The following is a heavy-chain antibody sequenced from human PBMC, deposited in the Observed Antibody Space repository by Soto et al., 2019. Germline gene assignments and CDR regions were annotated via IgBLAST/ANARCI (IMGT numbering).Heavy chain of an antibody. V-gene: IGHV4-39*02. D-gene: IGHD3-10*01. J-gene: IGHJ6*02. CDR2: IYYSGST. CDR1: GGSISSSSYY. CDR3: ARDLGTMVRGVSKNYYYYYGMDV. Sequence: PSETLSLTCTVSGGSISSSSYYRGWIRQPPGKGLEWIGSIYYSGSTYYNPSLKSRVTISVDTSKNQFSLKLSSVTAADTAVYYCARDLGTMVRGVSKNYYYYYGMDVWGQGTTVTVSS.